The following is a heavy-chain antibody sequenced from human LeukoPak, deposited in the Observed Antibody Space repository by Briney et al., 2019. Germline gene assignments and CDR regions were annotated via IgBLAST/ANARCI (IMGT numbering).Heavy chain of an antibody. CDR1: GGSISSSNW. Sequence: KASGTLSLTCAVSGGSISSSNWWSWVRQPPGKGLEWIGEINHSGSTNYNPSLKSRVTISVDTSKNQFSLKLSSVTAADTAVYYCAIDPPLYYYDSSGYWGQGTLVTVSS. CDR2: INHSGST. CDR3: AIDPPLYYYDSSGY. V-gene: IGHV4-4*02. D-gene: IGHD3-22*01. J-gene: IGHJ4*02.